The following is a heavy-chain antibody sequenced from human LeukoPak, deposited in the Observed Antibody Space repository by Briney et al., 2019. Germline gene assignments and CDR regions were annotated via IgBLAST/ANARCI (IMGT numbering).Heavy chain of an antibody. J-gene: IGHJ4*02. CDR3: ARGLSGTYFALDY. Sequence: GGSLRLSCAASGFTFSSYAMNWVRQAPGKGLEWFSGTSGSGSSTYYADSVKGRFTISRDNSKNTLSLQMNSLRAEDTAVYYCARGLSGTYFALDYWGQGTRVTASS. D-gene: IGHD3-10*01. CDR1: GFTFSSYA. CDR2: TSGSGSST. V-gene: IGHV3-23*01.